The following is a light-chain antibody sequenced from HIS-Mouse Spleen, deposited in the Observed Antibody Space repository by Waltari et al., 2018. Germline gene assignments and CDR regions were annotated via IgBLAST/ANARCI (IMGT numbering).Light chain of an antibody. CDR1: SSNIGSNY. J-gene: IGLJ3*02. Sequence: QSVLTQPPSASGTPGQRVTISCSGSSSNIGSNYVYWYQQLPGTAPKLLIYRNNPLPSGVPDRFSGSMSGTSASLAISGLRSEDEADYYCAAWDDSLSGPVFGGGTKLTVL. V-gene: IGLV1-47*01. CDR3: AAWDDSLSGPV. CDR2: RNN.